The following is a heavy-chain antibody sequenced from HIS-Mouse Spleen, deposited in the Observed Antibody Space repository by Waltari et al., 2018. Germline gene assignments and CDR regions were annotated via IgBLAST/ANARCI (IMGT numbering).Heavy chain of an antibody. Sequence: QLQLQESGPGLVKPSATLSLTCTVSGCSLSSSSYYWGWTRQPPGKGLEWIGGIYYSGSTYYNPSLKSRVTISVDTSKNQFSLKLSSVTAADTAVYYCAREIPYSSSWYDWYFDLWGRGTLVTVSS. CDR2: IYYSGST. CDR3: AREIPYSSSWYDWYFDL. D-gene: IGHD6-13*01. J-gene: IGHJ2*01. V-gene: IGHV4-39*07. CDR1: GCSLSSSSYY.